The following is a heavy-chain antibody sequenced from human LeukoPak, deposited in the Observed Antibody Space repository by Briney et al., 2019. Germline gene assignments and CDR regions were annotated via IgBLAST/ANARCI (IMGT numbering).Heavy chain of an antibody. CDR1: GGSISSYY. V-gene: IGHV4-4*07. CDR3: AREAVYYGSGSLDC. CDR2: IYASGSI. J-gene: IGHJ4*02. Sequence: PSETLSLTCTVSGGSISSYYRSWIRQPAGKGLEWIGRIYASGSINYNPSLKSRVTMSLDTSKNQFSLNLSSVTAADTALYYCAREAVYYGSGSLDCWGQGTLVTVSS. D-gene: IGHD3-10*01.